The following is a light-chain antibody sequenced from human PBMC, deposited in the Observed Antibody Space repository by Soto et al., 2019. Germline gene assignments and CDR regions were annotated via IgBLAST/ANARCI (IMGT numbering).Light chain of an antibody. Sequence: EIVLTQSPATLSLSPGERATLSCRASQSVSSYLAWYQQKPGQAPRLLIYDASNRATGIPARFSGSGSGTDFTLTISNLEPEDFAVYYCQQRSTWPPPTFGGGTKVEIK. V-gene: IGKV3-11*01. J-gene: IGKJ4*01. CDR3: QQRSTWPPPT. CDR2: DAS. CDR1: QSVSSY.